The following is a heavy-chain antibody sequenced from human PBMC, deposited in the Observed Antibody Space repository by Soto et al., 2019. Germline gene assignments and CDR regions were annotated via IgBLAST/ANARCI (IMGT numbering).Heavy chain of an antibody. Sequence: GGSLRLSCAASGFSFSNYAMHWVRRAPGKGLEWVAVISYDGRDKYYEDSVKGRYTISRDKSKNTLFLQMNSLRAEDTAVYYCARYCRSTSCYDYWGQGTLVTVSS. V-gene: IGHV3-30*03. J-gene: IGHJ4*02. CDR1: GFSFSNYA. D-gene: IGHD2-2*01. CDR3: ARYCRSTSCYDY. CDR2: ISYDGRDK.